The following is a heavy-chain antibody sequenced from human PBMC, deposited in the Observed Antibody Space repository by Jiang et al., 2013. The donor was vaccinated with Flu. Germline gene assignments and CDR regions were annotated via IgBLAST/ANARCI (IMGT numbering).Heavy chain of an antibody. CDR2: INHSGST. CDR3: ARGCSSTSCYLLFDY. V-gene: IGHV4-34*01. CDR1: GGSFSGYY. Sequence: GSGLVKPSETLSLTCAVYGGSFSGYYWSWIRQPPGKGLEWIGEINHSGSTNYNPSLKSRVTISVDTSKNQFSLKLSSVTAADTAVYYCARGCSSTSCYLLFDYWGQGTLVTVSS. J-gene: IGHJ4*02. D-gene: IGHD2-2*01.